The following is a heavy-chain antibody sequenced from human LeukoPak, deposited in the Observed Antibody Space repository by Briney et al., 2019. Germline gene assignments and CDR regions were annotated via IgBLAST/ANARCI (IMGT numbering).Heavy chain of an antibody. CDR1: GYTFTGNH. V-gene: IGHV1-2*02. CDR2: ISHNSGGT. CDR3: ARGGSTDSIHSCGGNCYFLDY. J-gene: IGHJ4*02. Sequence: GASLKVSCKASGYTFTGNHMHWVRQAPGQGLEWMGGISHNSGGTNYAQKFQGRVIMTRDTSISTAYMELSRLGSDDTAVYYCARGGSTDSIHSCGGNCYFLDYWGQGTLVTVSS. D-gene: IGHD2-21*02.